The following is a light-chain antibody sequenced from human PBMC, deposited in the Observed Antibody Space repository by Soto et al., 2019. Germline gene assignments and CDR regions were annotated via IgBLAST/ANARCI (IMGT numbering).Light chain of an antibody. CDR2: STS. J-gene: IGLJ1*01. V-gene: IGLV1-44*01. Sequence: QSVLTQPPSASGTPGQIVAISCSGSSSNIGSNTVIWYQQLPGTAPKLLIYSTSQRSSGVPGRFSGSKSGASASLSISGLQSEDEADYYCAAWDDRLDVYVFGTGTKATVL. CDR3: AAWDDRLDVYV. CDR1: SSNIGSNT.